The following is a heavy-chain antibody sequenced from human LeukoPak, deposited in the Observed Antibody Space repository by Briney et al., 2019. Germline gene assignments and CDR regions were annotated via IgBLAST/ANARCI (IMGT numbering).Heavy chain of an antibody. CDR2: INPNSGGT. Sequence: ASVKVSCKASGYTFTGYYMHWVRQAPGQGLEWMGWINPNSGGTNYAQKFQGRVTMTRDTSISTAYMELSRLRSDDTAVYYCARVYYGSSGYPSALDYWGQGTLVTVSS. CDR3: ARVYYGSSGYPSALDY. D-gene: IGHD3-22*01. CDR1: GYTFTGYY. V-gene: IGHV1-2*02. J-gene: IGHJ4*02.